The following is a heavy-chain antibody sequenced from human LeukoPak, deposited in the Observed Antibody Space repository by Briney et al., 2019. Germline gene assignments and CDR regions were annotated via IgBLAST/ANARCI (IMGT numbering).Heavy chain of an antibody. CDR2: IYSGGST. Sequence: PGGSLRLSCAASGFTVSSNYMSWVRQAPGKELEWVSVIYSGGSTYYADSVKGRFTISRHNSKNTLYLQMNSLRAEDTAVYYCARENGGNSGYFDYWGQGTLVTVSS. CDR1: GFTVSSNY. J-gene: IGHJ4*02. V-gene: IGHV3-53*04. CDR3: ARENGGNSGYFDY. D-gene: IGHD4-23*01.